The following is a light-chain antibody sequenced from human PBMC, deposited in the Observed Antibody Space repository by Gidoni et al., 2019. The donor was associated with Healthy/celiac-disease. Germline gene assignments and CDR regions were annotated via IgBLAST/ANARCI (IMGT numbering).Light chain of an antibody. Sequence: YELTQPPSVSLSPGQTASITCSGDKLGDKYACWYQQKPGQAPVLVIYQDSKRHSGIPERFSGSNSGNTATLTISGTQAMDEADYYCQAWDSSTACFGTGTKVTV. V-gene: IGLV3-1*01. CDR3: QAWDSSTAC. CDR2: QDS. CDR1: KLGDKY. J-gene: IGLJ1*01.